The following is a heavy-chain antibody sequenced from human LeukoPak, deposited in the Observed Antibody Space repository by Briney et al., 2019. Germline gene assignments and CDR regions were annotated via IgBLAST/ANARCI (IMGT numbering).Heavy chain of an antibody. CDR3: ARHSLGYCSGGSCPYYFDY. J-gene: IGHJ4*02. D-gene: IGHD2-15*01. CDR2: MYYSGST. CDR1: SGSISSYY. Sequence: SETLSLTCTVSSGSISSYYWSWIRQPPGKGLEWIGYMYYSGSTNYNPSLKSRVTISVDTSKNQFSLKLSSVTAADTAVYYCARHSLGYCSGGSCPYYFDYWGQGTLVTVSS. V-gene: IGHV4-59*08.